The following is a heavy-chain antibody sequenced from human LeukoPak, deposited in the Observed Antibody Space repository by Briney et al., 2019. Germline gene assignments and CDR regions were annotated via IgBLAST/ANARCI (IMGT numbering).Heavy chain of an antibody. V-gene: IGHV4-59*01. CDR3: ARLNILTGYYMGYFDY. CDR1: GGAISSYY. D-gene: IGHD3-9*01. J-gene: IGHJ4*02. CDR2: IYYSGST. Sequence: PSETLSLTCTVSGGAISSYYWSWIRQPPGKGLEWLGYIYYSGSTNYNPSLKSRVTISVDTSKNQFSLKLSSVTAADTPVYYCARLNILTGYYMGYFDYWGQGTLVTVSS.